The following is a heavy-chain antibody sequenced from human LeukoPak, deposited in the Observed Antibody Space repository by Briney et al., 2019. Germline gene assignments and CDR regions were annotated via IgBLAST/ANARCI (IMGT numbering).Heavy chain of an antibody. Sequence: PSETLSLTRTVSGGSISSYYWSWIRQPPGKGLEWIGYIYYSGSTNYNPSLKSRVTISVDTSKNQFSLKLSSVTAADTAVYYCARTTEGGYTYDYFYYYYMDVWGKGTTVTISS. CDR2: IYYSGST. V-gene: IGHV4-59*01. J-gene: IGHJ6*03. D-gene: IGHD5-18*01. CDR3: ARTTEGGYTYDYFYYYYMDV. CDR1: GGSISSYY.